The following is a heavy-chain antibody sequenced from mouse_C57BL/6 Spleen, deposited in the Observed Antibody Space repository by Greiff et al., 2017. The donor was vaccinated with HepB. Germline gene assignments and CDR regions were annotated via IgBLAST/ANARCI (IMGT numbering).Heavy chain of an antibody. J-gene: IGHJ2*01. CDR2: IDPETGGT. CDR3: TRDGSSCSYYFDY. D-gene: IGHD1-1*01. CDR1: GYTFTDYE. V-gene: IGHV1-15*01. Sequence: VQLQESGAELVRPGASVTLSCKASGYTFTDYEMHWVKQTPVHGLEWIGAIDPETGGTAYNQKFKGKAILTADKSSSTAYMELRSLTSEDSAVYYCTRDGSSCSYYFDYWGQGTTLTVSS.